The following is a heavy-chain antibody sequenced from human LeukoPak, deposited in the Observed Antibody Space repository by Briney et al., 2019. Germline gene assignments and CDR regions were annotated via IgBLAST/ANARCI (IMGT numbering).Heavy chain of an antibody. CDR2: IKQDGSEQ. D-gene: IGHD3-10*01. CDR3: ARDGHASGSHDY. Sequence: GGSLRLSCAASGFTFSSYWMSWVRQAPGKGLEWVANIKQDGSEQYYVDSVKGRLTISRDNARNSLYLQMNSLRAEDSAVYYCARDGHASGSHDYWGQGTLVTVSS. V-gene: IGHV3-7*01. J-gene: IGHJ4*02. CDR1: GFTFSSYW.